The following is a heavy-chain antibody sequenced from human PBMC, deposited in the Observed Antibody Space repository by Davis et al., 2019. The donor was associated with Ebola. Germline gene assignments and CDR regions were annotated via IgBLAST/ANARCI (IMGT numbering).Heavy chain of an antibody. D-gene: IGHD2-2*01. CDR2: KSYDGSNK. J-gene: IGHJ6*03. CDR3: ARAGRYCSSTSRSHFYYYYYMDV. Sequence: PGGSLRLSCAASGFPFSSYAMHWVRQAPGKGLEGVAVKSYDGSNKYYADSVKGRFTISRDNSKNTLYLQMNSLRAEDTAVYYCARAGRYCSSTSRSHFYYYYYMDVWGKGTTVTVS. CDR1: GFPFSSYA. V-gene: IGHV3-30-3*01.